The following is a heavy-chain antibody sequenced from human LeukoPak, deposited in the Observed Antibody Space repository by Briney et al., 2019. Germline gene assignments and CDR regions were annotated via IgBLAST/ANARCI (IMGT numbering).Heavy chain of an antibody. J-gene: IGHJ4*02. D-gene: IGHD5-12*01. V-gene: IGHV4-4*07. Sequence: SETLSLTCTVSGGSISGYYWSWIRQPAGKGLEWIGRIYTSGSTDYNPSLKSRVTISVDTSKNQFSLKLSSVTAADTAVYYCARGDGGYLRANDYWGQGTLVTVSS. CDR2: IYTSGST. CDR3: ARGDGGYLRANDY. CDR1: GGSISGYY.